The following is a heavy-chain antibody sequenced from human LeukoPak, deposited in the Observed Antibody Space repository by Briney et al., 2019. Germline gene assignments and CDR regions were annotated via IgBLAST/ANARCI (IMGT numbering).Heavy chain of an antibody. CDR2: IYYSGST. V-gene: IGHV4-39*07. J-gene: IGHJ5*02. CDR1: GGSITSSSYY. Sequence: SETLSLTCTVSGGSITSSSYYWGWIRQPPGKGPEWIGSIYYSGSTNYNPSLKSRVTISVDTSKNQFSLKLSSVTAADTAVYYCARDVTGGFDPWGQGTLVTVSS. D-gene: IGHD3-16*01. CDR3: ARDVTGGFDP.